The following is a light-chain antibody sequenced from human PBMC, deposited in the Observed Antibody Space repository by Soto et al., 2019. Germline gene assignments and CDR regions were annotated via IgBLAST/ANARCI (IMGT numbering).Light chain of an antibody. V-gene: IGKV1-6*01. CDR2: AAS. J-gene: IGKJ4*01. Sequence: AIQITQFSSSLSASLGDRVTITWRASQGIRNDLGWYQQKPGKAPKLLIYAASSLQSGVPSRFSGSGSGTDFTLTISSLQPEDFATYYCLQDYNYPLTFGGGTKVDIK. CDR3: LQDYNYPLT. CDR1: QGIRND.